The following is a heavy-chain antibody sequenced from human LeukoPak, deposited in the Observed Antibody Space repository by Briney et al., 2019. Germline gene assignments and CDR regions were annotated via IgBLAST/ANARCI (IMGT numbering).Heavy chain of an antibody. Sequence: GASVKVSCKASGYTFTGHYIHWVRQAPGQGFEWMGWINPNSGGPNYAQKFQGRVTMTRDTFISTAYMELSRLRSDDTAVYYCARVGYCTHGVCCSMDVWGKGTTVTVSS. D-gene: IGHD2-8*01. CDR2: INPNSGGP. J-gene: IGHJ6*03. CDR3: ARVGYCTHGVCCSMDV. CDR1: GYTFTGHY. V-gene: IGHV1-2*02.